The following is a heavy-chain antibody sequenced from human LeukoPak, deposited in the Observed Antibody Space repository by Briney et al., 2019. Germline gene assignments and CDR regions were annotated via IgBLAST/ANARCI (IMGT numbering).Heavy chain of an antibody. J-gene: IGHJ4*02. D-gene: IGHD3-3*01. Sequence: SETLSLTCTVSGDSINSANYFWSWIRQPAGKGLEWIGRIHTGGSTTYSPSLKSRVTLSIDTSKNQFFLKLSSVTAADTAVYFCAGDTYESGFDNWGQGTLVTVSS. CDR1: GDSINSANYF. CDR2: IHTGGST. CDR3: AGDTYESGFDN. V-gene: IGHV4-61*02.